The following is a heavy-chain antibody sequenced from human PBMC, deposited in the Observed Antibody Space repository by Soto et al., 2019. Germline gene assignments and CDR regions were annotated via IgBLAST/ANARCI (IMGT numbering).Heavy chain of an antibody. CDR1: GFSIISYY. CDR3: ARDKITGLFDY. J-gene: IGHJ4*02. V-gene: IGHV4-59*12. D-gene: IGHD2-8*02. Sequence: SETLSLTCTFSGFSIISYYWILIRQPPGKGLEWIGEIYNSGRTNYNPSLESRLTISVDTSKNQFSLKLTSVTAADTAVYYCARDKITGLFDYWGQGTLVTVSS. CDR2: IYNSGRT.